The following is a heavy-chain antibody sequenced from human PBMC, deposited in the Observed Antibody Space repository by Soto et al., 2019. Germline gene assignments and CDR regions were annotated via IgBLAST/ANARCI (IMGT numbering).Heavy chain of an antibody. J-gene: IGHJ4*02. CDR1: GGSVSSGSYY. D-gene: IGHD3-3*01. Sequence: PSETLSLTSTVSGGSVSSGSYYWSWIRQPPGKGLEWIGYIYYSGSTNYNPSLKSRVTISVDTSKNQFSLKLSSVTAADTAVYYCARQLTIFGVVIPTPSTFDYWGQGTLVTVSS. CDR2: IYYSGST. V-gene: IGHV4-61*01. CDR3: ARQLTIFGVVIPTPSTFDY.